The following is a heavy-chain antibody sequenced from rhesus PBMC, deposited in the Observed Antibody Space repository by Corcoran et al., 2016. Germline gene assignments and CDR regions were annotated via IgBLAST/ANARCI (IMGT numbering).Heavy chain of an antibody. CDR1: GYSISSGYG. V-gene: IGHV4-122*02. J-gene: IGHJ4*01. CDR3: ARNVDTATVIIFDY. D-gene: IGHD5-12*01. CDR2: LSFSWST. Sequence: QLQLQESGPGLVKPSETLSLTCAVSGYSISSGYGWSWIRQPPGKGLEWIGYLSFSWSTSYNPSLKSRVTMSRDTSKNQFSLKLSSVTAADTAVYYCARNVDTATVIIFDYWGQGVLVTVSS.